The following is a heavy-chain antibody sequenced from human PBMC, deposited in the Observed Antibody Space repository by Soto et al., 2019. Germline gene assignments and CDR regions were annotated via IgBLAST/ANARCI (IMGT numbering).Heavy chain of an antibody. CDR3: TRDSGVMITSPAMDV. D-gene: IGHD3-16*01. Sequence: GGSLRLSCTASGFTFGDYAMSWFRQAPGKGLEWVGFIRSKAYGGTTEYAASVKGRFTISRDDSKSIAYLQMNSLKTEDTAVYYCTRDSGVMITSPAMDVWGKGTTVTVSS. J-gene: IGHJ6*03. V-gene: IGHV3-49*03. CDR1: GFTFGDYA. CDR2: IRSKAYGGTT.